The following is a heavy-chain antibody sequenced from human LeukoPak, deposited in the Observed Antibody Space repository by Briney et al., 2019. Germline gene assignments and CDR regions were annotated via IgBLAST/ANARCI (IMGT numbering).Heavy chain of an antibody. J-gene: IGHJ4*02. V-gene: IGHV4-61*01. Sequence: SDTLSLTCTVSGGSVSSGSYDWSWIRQPPGKGLEWIGYIYYSGSTSYNPSLKSRVTISVDTSKNQFSLKLSSVTAADTAVYYCARARDGYNPTYFDYWGQGTLVTVSS. D-gene: IGHD5-24*01. CDR2: IYYSGST. CDR3: ARARDGYNPTYFDY. CDR1: GGSVSSGSYD.